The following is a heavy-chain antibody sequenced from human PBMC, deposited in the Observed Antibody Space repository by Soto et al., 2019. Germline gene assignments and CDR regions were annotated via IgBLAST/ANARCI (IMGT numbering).Heavy chain of an antibody. CDR3: AIYFFPIYCTNGVCSQIDAFDI. CDR1: GFTFSDYY. J-gene: IGHJ3*02. CDR2: ISSSGSTI. Sequence: GGSLRLSCAASGFTFSDYYMGWIRQAPGKGLEWVSYISSSGSTIYYADTVKGRFTISRDNAKNSLYLQMNSLRAEDTAVFYCAIYFFPIYCTNGVCSQIDAFDIWGQGTMVTVSS. D-gene: IGHD2-8*01. V-gene: IGHV3-11*01.